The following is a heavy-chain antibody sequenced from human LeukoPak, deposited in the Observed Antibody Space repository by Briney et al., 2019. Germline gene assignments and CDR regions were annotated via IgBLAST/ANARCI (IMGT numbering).Heavy chain of an antibody. CDR3: ARVNRYCSSTSCYAPYYYYYMDV. J-gene: IGHJ6*03. V-gene: IGHV4-59*11. CDR1: GGTISSHY. CDR2: IYYSGST. Sequence: SETLSLTCTVSGGTISSHYWSWIRQPPGKGLEWLGYIYYSGSTNYNPSLKSRVTISVDTSKNQFSLKLSSVTAADTAVYYCARVNRYCSSTSCYAPYYYYYMDVWGKGTTVTVSS. D-gene: IGHD2-2*01.